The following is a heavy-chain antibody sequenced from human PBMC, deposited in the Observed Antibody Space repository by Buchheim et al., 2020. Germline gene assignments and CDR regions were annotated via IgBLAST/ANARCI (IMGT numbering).Heavy chain of an antibody. J-gene: IGHJ6*02. CDR3: AKEKRWLQLRGYYYGMDV. V-gene: IGHV3-23*01. CDR1: GFTFSSYA. CDR2: ISGSGGST. D-gene: IGHD5-24*01. Sequence: EVQLLESGGGLVQPGGSLRLSCAASGFTFSSYAMSWVRQAPGKGLEWVSAISGSGGSTYYADYVKGRVTISRDNSKNTLYTQMNSLRAEDTAVYYCAKEKRWLQLRGYYYGMDVWGQGTT.